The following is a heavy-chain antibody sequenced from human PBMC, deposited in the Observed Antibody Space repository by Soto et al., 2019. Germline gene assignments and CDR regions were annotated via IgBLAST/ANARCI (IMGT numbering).Heavy chain of an antibody. CDR3: ARLGVGYCSSISCRSRSV. V-gene: IGHV4-34*01. D-gene: IGHD2-2*01. CDR1: GGSFSGYY. CDR2: INHSGST. Sequence: PSETLSLTCAVYGGSFSGYYWSWIRQPPGKGLEWIGEINHSGSTNYNPSLKSRVTISVDTSKNQFSLRLSSVTAADTAVYYCARLGVGYCSSISCRSRSVWGQGTPVTVYS. J-gene: IGHJ4*02.